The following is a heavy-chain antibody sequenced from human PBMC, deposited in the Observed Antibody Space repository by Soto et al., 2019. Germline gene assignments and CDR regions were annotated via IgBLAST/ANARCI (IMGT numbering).Heavy chain of an antibody. CDR3: ARQVGAGLLWFGELLPDYNGMDV. V-gene: IGHV4-39*01. CDR2: IYYSGST. CDR1: GGSISSSSYY. D-gene: IGHD3-10*01. J-gene: IGHJ6*02. Sequence: SETLSLTCTVSGGSISSSSYYWGWIRQPPGKGLEWIGSIYYSGSTYYNPSPKGRVTISVDTSKNQFSLKLSSVTAADTAVYYCARQVGAGLLWFGELLPDYNGMDVWGQGTTVTVSS.